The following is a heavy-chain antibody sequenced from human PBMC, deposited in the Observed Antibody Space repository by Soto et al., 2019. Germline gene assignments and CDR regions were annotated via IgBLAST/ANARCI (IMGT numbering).Heavy chain of an antibody. CDR2: IHPGESDT. CDR1: GVSLSRSE. V-gene: IGHV5-51*01. D-gene: IGHD5-18*01. CDR3: AKPDGGYSFGSDAYDI. Sequence: ESEKVFWEVFGVSLSRSEGGCVRQQPGKGLEWMGIIHPGESDTRYSPSFQGQVTITADKSSSSAYLQWSSLKASDTAMYYCAKPDGGYSFGSDAYDIWGQGTMVT. J-gene: IGHJ3*02.